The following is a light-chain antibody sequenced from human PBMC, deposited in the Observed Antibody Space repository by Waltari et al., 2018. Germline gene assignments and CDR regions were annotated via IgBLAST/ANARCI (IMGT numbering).Light chain of an antibody. CDR1: STDDGSSHF. J-gene: IGLJ3*02. Sequence: QSALTQPASVPGSPGQSAPIACTGNSTDDGSSHFLPWYQQHPGKAPKLIIHDDTARPSGVSDRFSGSKSANGASLTISGLQAEDEAHYYCCAYAGKVFGGGTRLTVL. V-gene: IGLV2-23*01. CDR3: CAYAGKV. CDR2: DDT.